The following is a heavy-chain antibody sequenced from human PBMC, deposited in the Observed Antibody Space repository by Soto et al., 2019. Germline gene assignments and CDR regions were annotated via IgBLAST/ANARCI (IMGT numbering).Heavy chain of an antibody. Sequence: ASVKVSCKASGYTFTSYGISWVRQAPGQGLEWMGWISAYNGNTNYAQKLQGRVTMTTDTSTSTAYMELRSLRSDDTAVYYCARDAVEQLVPNHYYYYGMDVWGQGTTVTVSS. D-gene: IGHD6-6*01. CDR1: GYTFTSYG. CDR2: ISAYNGNT. V-gene: IGHV1-18*01. CDR3: ARDAVEQLVPNHYYYYGMDV. J-gene: IGHJ6*02.